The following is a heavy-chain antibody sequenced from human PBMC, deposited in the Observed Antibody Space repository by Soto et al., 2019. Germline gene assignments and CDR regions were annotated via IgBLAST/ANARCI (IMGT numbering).Heavy chain of an antibody. Sequence: QVQLVQSGAEVKKPGASVKVSCKASGYTFTSYAMHWVRQAPGQRLEWMGWINAGNGNTKYSQKFQGRVTITRDTSASTAYMDLSSLRSEDTAVYYSARDQGHGYNQIGDAFDIWGQGTMVTVSP. CDR2: INAGNGNT. D-gene: IGHD5-12*01. CDR1: GYTFTSYA. V-gene: IGHV1-3*01. J-gene: IGHJ3*02. CDR3: ARDQGHGYNQIGDAFDI.